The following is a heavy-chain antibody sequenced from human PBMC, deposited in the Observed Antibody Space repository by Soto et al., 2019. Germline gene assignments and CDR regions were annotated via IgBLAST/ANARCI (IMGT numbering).Heavy chain of an antibody. Sequence: SETLSLTCTVSGGSISSYYWSWIRQSPGKGLEWIGYMYYSGSTNYNPSLKSRVTILIDTSRNQFSLKLSSVTAADTAVYYCARGTFGVVKDWGQGTLVTVSS. J-gene: IGHJ4*02. CDR1: GGSISSYY. CDR3: ARGTFGVVKD. D-gene: IGHD3-3*01. CDR2: MYYSGST. V-gene: IGHV4-59*01.